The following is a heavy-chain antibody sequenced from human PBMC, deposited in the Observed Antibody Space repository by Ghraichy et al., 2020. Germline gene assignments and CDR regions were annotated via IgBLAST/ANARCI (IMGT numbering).Heavy chain of an antibody. CDR3: ARDRLRGVVPSRRYYYGMDV. D-gene: IGHD3-3*01. V-gene: IGHV3-7*01. CDR1: GFTFSSYW. Sequence: GGSLRLSCAASGFTFSSYWMSWVRQAPGKGLEWVANIQQDGSEKYFVDSVKGRFTISRDNAKNSLYLQMNSLRAEDTAVYYCARDRLRGVVPSRRYYYGMDVWGQGTTVTVSS. CDR2: IQQDGSEK. J-gene: IGHJ6*02.